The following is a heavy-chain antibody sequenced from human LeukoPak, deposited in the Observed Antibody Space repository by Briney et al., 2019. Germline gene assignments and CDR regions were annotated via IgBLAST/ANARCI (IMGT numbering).Heavy chain of an antibody. CDR2: IRYDGSNK. V-gene: IGHV3-30*02. Sequence: GGSLRLSCAASGFTFSSYGMHWVRQAPGKGLEWVAFIRYDGSNKYYADSVKGRFTISRDNSKNTLYLQMNSLRADDTAVYYCAKGYYGNYVAVDYWGQGTLVTVSS. D-gene: IGHD4-11*01. J-gene: IGHJ4*02. CDR1: GFTFSSYG. CDR3: AKGYYGNYVAVDY.